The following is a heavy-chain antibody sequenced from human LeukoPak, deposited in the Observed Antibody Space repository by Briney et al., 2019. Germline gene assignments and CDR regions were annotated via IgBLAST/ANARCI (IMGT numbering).Heavy chain of an antibody. J-gene: IGHJ4*02. CDR3: TRENRPFSPFAF. V-gene: IGHV4-4*02. D-gene: IGHD2/OR15-2a*01. CDR1: LGSLDSNNY. Sequence: LERLSLTRVVSLGSLDSNNYWSWVRQAPGKGLEWIGEIAHAGTRNYNPSLRSRVAMSFDRANNHFSLSLTAVTAADTALYYCTRENRPFSPFAFWGQGVMVTVSS. CDR2: IAHAGTR.